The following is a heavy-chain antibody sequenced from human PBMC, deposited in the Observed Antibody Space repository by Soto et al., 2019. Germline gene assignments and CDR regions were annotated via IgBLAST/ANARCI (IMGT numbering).Heavy chain of an antibody. CDR1: GDSFSRFA. J-gene: IGHJ4*02. Sequence: QVQLVQSGPEVKKPGSSLKVSCKSYGDSFSRFAVSWVRQAPGEGLEWMGGIIPVTGTANYIDKFRGRLTIPADESSSTVYMELSSLRSEDTAVYYCARLGLDLDFDHWGQGTLVTVSS. CDR3: ARLGLDLDFDH. V-gene: IGHV1-69*01. CDR2: IIPVTGTA.